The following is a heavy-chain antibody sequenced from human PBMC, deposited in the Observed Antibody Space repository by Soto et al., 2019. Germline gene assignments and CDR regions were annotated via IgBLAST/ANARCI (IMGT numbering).Heavy chain of an antibody. CDR2: ISYDGSNK. CDR1: GFTFSSYG. CDR3: ANSQGGITDYYGMDV. D-gene: IGHD1-1*01. V-gene: IGHV3-30*18. J-gene: IGHJ6*02. Sequence: PGGSLRLSCAASGFTFSSYGIHWVRQAPGKGLEWVAVISYDGSNKYYADSVKGRFTISRDNSKNTLYLQMNSLRAEDTAVYYCANSQGGITDYYGMDVWGQGTTVTVSS.